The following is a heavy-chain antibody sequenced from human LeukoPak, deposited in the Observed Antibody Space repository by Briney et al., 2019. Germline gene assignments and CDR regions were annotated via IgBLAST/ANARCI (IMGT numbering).Heavy chain of an antibody. D-gene: IGHD6-13*01. CDR2: ISGKGDNT. J-gene: IGHJ2*01. CDR1: GFTFENYA. Sequence: PGESLRLSCAASGFTFENYAMRWVRQVPGQGLEWVALISGKGDNTDYAEAVKGRFTVSRDNSKNSLYLQMNGLRVEDTALFYCAKDGYKAAGYFDLWGRGTLVTVSS. V-gene: IGHV3-43*02. CDR3: AKDGYKAAGYFDL.